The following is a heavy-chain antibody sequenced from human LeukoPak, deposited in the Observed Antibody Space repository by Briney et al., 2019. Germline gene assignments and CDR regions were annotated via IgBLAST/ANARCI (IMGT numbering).Heavy chain of an antibody. CDR3: ASQIKSSPFDY. CDR2: IYSSGST. Sequence: SETLSLTCAVSGGSIRSYYWSWIRQPPGKGLEWIGYIYSSGSTNYNPSLKSRVTISVDTSKNQFSLKLSSVTAADTAVYYCASQIKSSPFDYWGQGTLVTVSS. J-gene: IGHJ4*02. D-gene: IGHD6-6*01. V-gene: IGHV4-59*12. CDR1: GGSIRSYY.